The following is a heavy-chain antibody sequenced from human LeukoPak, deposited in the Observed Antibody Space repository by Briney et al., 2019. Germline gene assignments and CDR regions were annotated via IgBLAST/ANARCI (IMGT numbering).Heavy chain of an antibody. Sequence: GGSLRLSCADSGFTFSSYAMSWVRQAPGKGLEWVSAISGSGGSTYYADSVKGRFTISRDNSKNTLYLQMNSLRAEDTAVYYCAKKASYSSSQYYFDYWGQGTLVTVSS. D-gene: IGHD6-6*01. CDR1: GFTFSSYA. V-gene: IGHV3-23*01. J-gene: IGHJ4*02. CDR3: AKKASYSSSQYYFDY. CDR2: ISGSGGST.